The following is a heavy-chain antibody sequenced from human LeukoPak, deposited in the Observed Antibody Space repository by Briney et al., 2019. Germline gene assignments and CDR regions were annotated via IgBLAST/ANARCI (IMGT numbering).Heavy chain of an antibody. CDR3: ARGQGGYYDSSGYSPLYYYYYYGMDV. Sequence: SETLSLTCAVSGGSISSGGYSWSWIRQPPGQGLEWIGYIYHSGSTYYNPSLKSRVTISVDRSKNQFSLKLSSVTAADTAVYYCARGQGGYYDSSGYSPLYYYYYYGMDVWGQGTTVTVSS. CDR2: IYHSGST. CDR1: GGSISSGGYS. V-gene: IGHV4-30-2*01. J-gene: IGHJ6*02. D-gene: IGHD3-22*01.